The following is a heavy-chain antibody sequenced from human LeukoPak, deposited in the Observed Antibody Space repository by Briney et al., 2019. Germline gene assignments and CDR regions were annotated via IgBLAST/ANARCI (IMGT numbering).Heavy chain of an antibody. J-gene: IGHJ4*02. CDR1: GYSFTSYW. Sequence: GESLRISCQGSGYSFTSYWISWVRQMPGKGLEWMGRIDPSDSYTNYSPSFQGHVTISADKSISTAYLQWSSLKASDTAMYYCARRAYYDSSGYYYYADYWGQGTLVTVSS. CDR2: IDPSDSYT. D-gene: IGHD3-22*01. CDR3: ARRAYYDSSGYYYYADY. V-gene: IGHV5-10-1*01.